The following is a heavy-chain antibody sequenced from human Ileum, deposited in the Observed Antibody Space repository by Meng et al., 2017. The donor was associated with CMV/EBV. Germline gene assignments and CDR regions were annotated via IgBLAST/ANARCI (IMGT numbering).Heavy chain of an antibody. CDR1: GFTVSSNY. CDR2: IYSGGST. J-gene: IGHJ4*02. D-gene: IGHD5-18*01. Sequence: GESLKISCAASGFTVSSNYMSWVRQAPGKGLEWVSVIYSGGSTYYADSVKGRFTISRDNAKNTLYLQMDSLRAEDTAMYYCVRVGDGYSHGKFHYWGQGTLVTVSS. V-gene: IGHV3-53*01. CDR3: VRVGDGYSHGKFHY.